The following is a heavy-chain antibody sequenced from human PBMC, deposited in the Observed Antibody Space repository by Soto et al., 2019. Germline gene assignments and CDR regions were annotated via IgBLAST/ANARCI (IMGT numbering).Heavy chain of an antibody. D-gene: IGHD3-22*01. V-gene: IGHV4-30-4*01. CDR2: IYYSGST. CDR3: ARAPDFFASGLLPLFDY. Sequence: SETLSLTCTVSGGSISSGDYYWSWIRQPPGKGLEWIGYIYYSGSTYYNPSLKSRVTISVDTSKNQFSLKLSSVTAADTAVYYCARAPDFFASGLLPLFDYWGQGTLVTVS. CDR1: GGSISSGDYY. J-gene: IGHJ4*02.